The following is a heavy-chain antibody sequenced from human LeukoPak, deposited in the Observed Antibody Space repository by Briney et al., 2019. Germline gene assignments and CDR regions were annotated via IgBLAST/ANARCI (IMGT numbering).Heavy chain of an antibody. J-gene: IGHJ4*02. CDR3: TREWGQYVWGSYRYDGAFDY. CDR2: IRSKAYGGTT. Sequence: PGGSLRLSCTASGFTFGDYAMSWVRQAPGKGLEWVGFIRSKAYGGTTEYAASVKGRFTISRDDSKSIAYLQMNSLKTEDTAVYYCTREWGQYVWGSYRYDGAFDYWGQGTLVTVSS. CDR1: GFTFGDYA. V-gene: IGHV3-49*04. D-gene: IGHD3-16*02.